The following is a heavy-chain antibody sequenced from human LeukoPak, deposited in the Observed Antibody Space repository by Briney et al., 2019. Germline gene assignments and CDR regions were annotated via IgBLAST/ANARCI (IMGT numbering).Heavy chain of an antibody. J-gene: IGHJ4*02. CDR3: ARVGSSGWPDQYFDY. CDR2: IYYSGST. CDR1: GGSISSYY. V-gene: IGHV4-59*01. D-gene: IGHD6-19*01. Sequence: PSETLSLTCTVSGGSISSYYWSWIRQPPGKGLEWIGYIYYSGSTNYNPSLKSRVTISVDTSKNQFSLKLSSVTAADTAVYYCARVGSSGWPDQYFDYWGQGTLVTVSS.